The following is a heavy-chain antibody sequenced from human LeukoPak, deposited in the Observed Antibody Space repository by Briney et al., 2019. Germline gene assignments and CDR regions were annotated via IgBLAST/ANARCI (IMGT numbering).Heavy chain of an antibody. CDR3: ARDIVAFLDYYGMDV. CDR2: IVGSGDST. CDR1: GFTFSSYS. J-gene: IGHJ6*02. D-gene: IGHD5-12*01. V-gene: IGHV3-23*01. Sequence: PGGSLRLSCAASGFTFSSYSMNWVRQAPGKGLEWVSTIVGSGDSTYYADSVKGRFTISRDNSKNTLYLQMNSLRAEDTAVYYCARDIVAFLDYYGMDVWGQGTTVTVSS.